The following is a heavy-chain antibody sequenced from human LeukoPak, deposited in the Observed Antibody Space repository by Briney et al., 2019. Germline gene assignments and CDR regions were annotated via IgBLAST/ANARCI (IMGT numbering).Heavy chain of an antibody. J-gene: IGHJ4*02. CDR3: TRDPPTRF. CDR1: GFTFGDYT. Sequence: SLRLSCTGSGFTFGDYTITWIRQAAGKGLEWVGFIRNKADGGTPEYAASVQGRFTISRDDSKSIAYLQMDSLKTDDTAVYFCTRDPPTRFWGQGTLVSVSS. D-gene: IGHD3-10*02. CDR2: IRNKADGGTP. V-gene: IGHV3-49*03.